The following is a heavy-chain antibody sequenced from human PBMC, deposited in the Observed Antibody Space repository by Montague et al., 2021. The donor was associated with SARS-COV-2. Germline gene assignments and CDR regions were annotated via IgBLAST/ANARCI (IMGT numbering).Heavy chain of an antibody. Sequence: TLSLTCTVSGGSIRSENYYWSWIRQHPGKGLEWIGYIHHSGGTDYNPSLNSRVSISVDTSKNQFSLKLRSVTAADTAVYFCARDGTAGDWFDPWGQGTLVTVSS. V-gene: IGHV4-31*03. J-gene: IGHJ5*02. CDR1: GGSIRSENYY. CDR3: ARDGTAGDWFDP. CDR2: IHHSGGT. D-gene: IGHD1-26*01.